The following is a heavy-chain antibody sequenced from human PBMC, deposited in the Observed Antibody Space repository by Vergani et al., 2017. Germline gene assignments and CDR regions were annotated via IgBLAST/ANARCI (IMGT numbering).Heavy chain of an antibody. V-gene: IGHV1-69*01. CDR3: AMTTPMGGFYYYYYYMDV. CDR1: GGTFSSYA. Sequence: QVQLVQSGAEVKKPGSSVKVSCKASGGTFSSYAISWVRQAPGQGLEWMGGIIPIFGTANYAQKFQGRVTITADESTSTAYMELSSLRSEDTAVYYCAMTTPMGGFYYYYYYMDVWGKGTTVTVSS. CDR2: IIPIFGTA. D-gene: IGHD4-11*01. J-gene: IGHJ6*03.